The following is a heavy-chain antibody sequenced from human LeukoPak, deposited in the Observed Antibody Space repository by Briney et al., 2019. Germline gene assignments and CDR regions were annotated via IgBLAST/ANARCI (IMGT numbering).Heavy chain of an antibody. J-gene: IGHJ3*02. CDR3: ARSSPHCSSTSCYNDAFDI. Sequence: GGSLSFSFPPSGSTSRAYARNGFGRPPGKGRGWFSSIIIIRSYIYYADSVKGRFTISRDNAKNSLYLQMNSLRAEDTAVYYCARSSPHCSSTSCYNDAFDIWGQGTMVTVSS. D-gene: IGHD2-2*02. CDR2: IIIIRSYI. V-gene: IGHV3-21*01. CDR1: GSTSRAYA.